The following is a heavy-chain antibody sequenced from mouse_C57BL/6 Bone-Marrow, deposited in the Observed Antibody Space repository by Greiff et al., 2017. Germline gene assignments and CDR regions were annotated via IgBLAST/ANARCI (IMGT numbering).Heavy chain of an antibody. CDR3: ARDYYGSSFRYFAV. V-gene: IGHV1-55*01. Sequence: QVQLQQPGAELVKPGASVKMSCKASGYTFTSYWITWVKQRPGQGLEWIGDIYPGSGSTNYNEKFKSKATLPVDTSSSTAYMQLSSLTSEASAVYYGARDYYGSSFRYFAVWGTGTTVTVSS. CDR2: IYPGSGST. J-gene: IGHJ1*03. D-gene: IGHD1-1*01. CDR1: GYTFTSYW.